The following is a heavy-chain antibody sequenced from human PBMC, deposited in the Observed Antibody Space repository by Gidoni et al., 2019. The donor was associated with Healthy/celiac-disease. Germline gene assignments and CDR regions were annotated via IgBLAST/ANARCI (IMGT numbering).Heavy chain of an antibody. Sequence: QLQLQESGSGLVKPSQTLSLTCAVSGGSISSGGYSWSWIRQPPGKGLEWIGYIYHSGSTYYNPSLKSRVTISVDRSKNQFSLKLSSVTAADTAVYYCARIDSSGYYYYFDYWGQGTLVTVSS. CDR2: IYHSGST. CDR3: ARIDSSGYYYYFDY. D-gene: IGHD3-22*01. J-gene: IGHJ4*02. CDR1: GGSISSGGYS. V-gene: IGHV4-30-2*01.